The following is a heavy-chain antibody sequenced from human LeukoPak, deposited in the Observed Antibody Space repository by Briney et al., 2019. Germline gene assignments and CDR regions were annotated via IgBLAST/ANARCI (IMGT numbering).Heavy chain of an antibody. V-gene: IGHV1-69*13. CDR1: GGTFSSYA. J-gene: IGHJ6*02. CDR2: IIPIFGTA. Sequence: SVKVSCEASGGTFSSYAISWVRQAPGQGLEWMGGIIPIFGTANYAQKFQGRVTITADESTSTVYMELSSLKSEDTAMYYCARADSPGASYSMDLWGQGTTVTVSS. CDR3: ARADSPGASYSMDL. D-gene: IGHD1-26*01.